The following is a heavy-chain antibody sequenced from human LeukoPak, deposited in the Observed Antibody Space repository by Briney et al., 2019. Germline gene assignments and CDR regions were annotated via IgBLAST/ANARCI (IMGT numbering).Heavy chain of an antibody. CDR1: GYTLTELS. CDR2: IDPEDGET. V-gene: IGHV1-24*01. Sequence: ASVKVSCKVSGYTLTELSMHWVRQAPGKGLEWMGGIDPEDGETIYAQKFQGRVTMTDDTSTDTAYMELSSLRSEDTAVYYCATGPDDDCGDYRRGAGAFDIWGQGTMVTVSS. CDR3: ATGPDDDCGDYRRGAGAFDI. D-gene: IGHD4-17*01. J-gene: IGHJ3*02.